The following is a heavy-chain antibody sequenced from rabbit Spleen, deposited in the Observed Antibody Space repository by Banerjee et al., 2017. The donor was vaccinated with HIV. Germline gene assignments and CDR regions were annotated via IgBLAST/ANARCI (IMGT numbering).Heavy chain of an antibody. J-gene: IGHJ4*01. Sequence: QERLVESGGGLVKPEGSLKLSCTASGFSFSDKAVMCWVRQAPGKGLEWIACINVVTGKALYASWAKGRFTFSRTSSTTVTLQMTSLTAADTATYFCARDLVAVIGWNFNLWGPGTLVTVS. CDR3: ARDLVAVIGWNFNL. V-gene: IGHV1S45*01. CDR2: INVVTGKA. CDR1: GFSFSDKAV. D-gene: IGHD1-1*01.